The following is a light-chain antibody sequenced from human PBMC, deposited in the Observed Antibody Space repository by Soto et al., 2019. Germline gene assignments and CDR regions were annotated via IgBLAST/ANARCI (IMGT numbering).Light chain of an antibody. V-gene: IGKV1-9*01. J-gene: IGKJ4*01. CDR2: AAS. Sequence: DIQLTQSPSFLSASVGDRVTIACRASQGIGTSLAWYQRKPGQAPERLIHAASTLQNGVPSRFSGSGSGTQFALTISSLQPEDSATYYCLQLSNFPLSFGGGTRVEIK. CDR3: LQLSNFPLS. CDR1: QGIGTS.